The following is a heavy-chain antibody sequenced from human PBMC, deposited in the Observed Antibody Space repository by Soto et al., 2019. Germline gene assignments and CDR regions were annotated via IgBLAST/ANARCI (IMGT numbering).Heavy chain of an antibody. V-gene: IGHV1-18*01. CDR1: GYTFTSYG. D-gene: IGHD2-15*01. J-gene: IGHJ3*02. CDR2: ISAYNGNT. Sequence: QVQLVQSGAEVKKPGASVKVSCKASGYTFTSYGISWVRQAPGQGLEWMGWISAYNGNTNYAQKLQGRVTMTTDTSTITAYMELTRLRSDDTAVYYCASVTGYCSGGSCTHAFDIWGQGTMVTGSS. CDR3: ASVTGYCSGGSCTHAFDI.